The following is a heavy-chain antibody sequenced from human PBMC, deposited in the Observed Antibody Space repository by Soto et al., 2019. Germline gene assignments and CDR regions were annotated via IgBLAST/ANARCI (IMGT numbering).Heavy chain of an antibody. D-gene: IGHD4-17*01. CDR1: GGSISFYY. CDR2: IYYSGST. V-gene: IGHV4-59*01. J-gene: IGHJ4*02. CDR3: ARNCGDDADY. Sequence: QVQLQESGPGLVKPSETLSLTCTVSGGSISFYYWSWIRRPPGKGLEWIGYIYYSGSTNYNPSLKSRVTIAVDTSKIPFSLKLSSVTAADTPVYYCARNCGDDADYWGQGTRVTVSS.